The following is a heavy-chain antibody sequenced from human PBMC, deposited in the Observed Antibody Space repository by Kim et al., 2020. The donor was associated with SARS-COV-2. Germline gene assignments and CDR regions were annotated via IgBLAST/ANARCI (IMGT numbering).Heavy chain of an antibody. Sequence: GGSLRLSCAASRFTFTNFAMAWVRQAPGKGLEWVSSISGGGDITYYADSVKGRFTIFRDDSQSTLYLQMYSLRADDTAVYFCARRDGNVVGATTSAFDIWGQGTLVTVSS. CDR2: ISGGGDIT. V-gene: IGHV3-23*01. CDR1: RFTFTNFA. D-gene: IGHD1-26*01. J-gene: IGHJ3*02. CDR3: ARRDGNVVGATTSAFDI.